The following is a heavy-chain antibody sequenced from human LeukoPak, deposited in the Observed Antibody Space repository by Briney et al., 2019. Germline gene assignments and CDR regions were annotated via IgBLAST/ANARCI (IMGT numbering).Heavy chain of an antibody. J-gene: IGHJ5*02. CDR1: GYTFTGYY. Sequence: ASVKVSCKASGYTFTGYYMHWVRQAPGQGLEWMGWIDPNSGGTNYAQKFQGRVTMTRDTSISTAYMELSRLGSDDTAVYYCARVARIFGQPNWFDPWGQGTLVTVSS. D-gene: IGHD2-15*01. V-gene: IGHV1-2*02. CDR3: ARVARIFGQPNWFDP. CDR2: IDPNSGGT.